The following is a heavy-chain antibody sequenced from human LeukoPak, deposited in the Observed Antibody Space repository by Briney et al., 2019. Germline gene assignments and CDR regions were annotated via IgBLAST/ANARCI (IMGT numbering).Heavy chain of an antibody. J-gene: IGHJ5*02. D-gene: IGHD3-9*01. CDR3: ASHSAEYDILTGYHSYNSFDP. CDR2: AYYSGSP. Sequence: SETLSLTCTVSGGSISSSSYYWGWIRQSPGKGLEWIGSAYYSGSPYYDPSLKSRVAISVDTSKNQFSLKLSSVTAADTAVYYCASHSAEYDILTGYHSYNSFDPWGQGILVTVSS. V-gene: IGHV4-39*01. CDR1: GGSISSSSYY.